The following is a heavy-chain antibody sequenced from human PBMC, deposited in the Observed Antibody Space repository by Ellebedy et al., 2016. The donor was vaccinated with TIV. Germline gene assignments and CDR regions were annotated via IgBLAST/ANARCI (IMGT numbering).Heavy chain of an antibody. V-gene: IGHV1-46*01. D-gene: IGHD2-21*01. J-gene: IGHJ4*02. CDR1: GYTFTSYY. CDR2: INPGGGST. Sequence: AASVKVSCKTSGYTFTSYYIHWVRQAPGQGLEWMGIINPGGGSTTYAQKFQGRVTLTRDTSTNTVYMELSSLRSADTAVYYCARDLWLLDYWGQGALVSVSS. CDR3: ARDLWLLDY.